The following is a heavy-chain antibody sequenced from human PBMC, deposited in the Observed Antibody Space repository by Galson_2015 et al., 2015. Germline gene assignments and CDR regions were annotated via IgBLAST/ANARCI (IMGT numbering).Heavy chain of an antibody. V-gene: IGHV2-5*02. CDR2: IYWDDDK. Sequence: PPGKTLEWLAFIYWDDDKRYSPSLRSRLTIAKDTSRNQVDLTMTNMDPVDTATCYCAHRSEGFNSGWNEGYLGYWSQGTLVTVSS. J-gene: IGHJ4*02. CDR3: AHRSEGFNSGWNEGYLGY. D-gene: IGHD6-19*01.